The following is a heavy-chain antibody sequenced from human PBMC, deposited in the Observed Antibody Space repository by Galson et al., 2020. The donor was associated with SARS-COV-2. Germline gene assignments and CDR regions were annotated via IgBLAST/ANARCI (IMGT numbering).Heavy chain of an antibody. CDR1: GFTFSSYA. CDR2: ISYDGSNK. D-gene: IGHD1-7*01. CDR3: ASELELRTFDY. Sequence: LSLTCAASGFTFSSYAMHWVRQAPGKGLEWVAVISYDGSNKYYADSVKGRFTISRDNSKNTLYLQMNSLRAEDTAVYYCASELELRTFDYWGQGTLVTVSS. V-gene: IGHV3-30*01. J-gene: IGHJ4*02.